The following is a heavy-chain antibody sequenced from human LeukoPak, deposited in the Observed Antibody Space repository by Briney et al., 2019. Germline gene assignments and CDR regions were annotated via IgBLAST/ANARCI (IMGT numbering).Heavy chain of an antibody. CDR3: ARGVEN. J-gene: IGHJ4*02. Sequence: GGSLRLSCAASGFTFNTYSLDWVRQAPGKGLEWVSSISHNSNYIYYADSVKGRFTVSRDNAKNSLFLQMNNLRAEDTAVYYCARGVENWGQGTLVTVSS. CDR2: ISHNSNYI. CDR1: GFTFNTYS. V-gene: IGHV3-21*01.